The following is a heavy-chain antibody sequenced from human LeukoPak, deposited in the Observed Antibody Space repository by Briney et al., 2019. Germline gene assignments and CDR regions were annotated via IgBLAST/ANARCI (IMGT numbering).Heavy chain of an antibody. CDR1: GFTFSSYS. J-gene: IGHJ4*02. Sequence: GGSLRLSCAASGFTFSSYSMNWVRQAPGKGLEWVSYISSSSSTIYYADSVKGRFTISRDNAKNSLYLQMNSLRAEDTAVYYCARQGEWELPPGDYFDYWGQGTLVTVSS. V-gene: IGHV3-48*01. CDR3: ARQGEWELPPGDYFDY. CDR2: ISSSSSTI. D-gene: IGHD1-26*01.